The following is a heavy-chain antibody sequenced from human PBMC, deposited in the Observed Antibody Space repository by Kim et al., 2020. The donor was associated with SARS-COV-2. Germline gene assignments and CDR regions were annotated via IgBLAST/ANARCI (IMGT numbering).Heavy chain of an antibody. J-gene: IGHJ6*02. CDR1: GYTFTSYG. CDR2: ISAYNGNT. CDR3: ARDPRSGYYSDYYYYGMDV. D-gene: IGHD3-3*01. Sequence: ASVKVSCKASGYTFTSYGISWVRQAPGQGLEWMGWISAYNGNTNYAQKLQGRVTMTTDTSTSTAYMELRSLRSDDTAVYYCARDPRSGYYSDYYYYGMDVWGQGTTVTVSS. V-gene: IGHV1-18*01.